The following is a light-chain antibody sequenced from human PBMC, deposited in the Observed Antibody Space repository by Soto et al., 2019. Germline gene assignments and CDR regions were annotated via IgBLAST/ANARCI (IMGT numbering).Light chain of an antibody. CDR2: AAS. Sequence: EIVLTQSPGTLSLSPGERATLSCRASQSVRSSYLAWYQQKPGQAPRLLIYAASSRATGIPDRFSGSGSGTDFTLTIGRLVPEDFAVDYGQRYGSSPRITFGPGTKVDIK. J-gene: IGKJ3*01. V-gene: IGKV3-20*01. CDR3: QRYGSSPRIT. CDR1: QSVRSSY.